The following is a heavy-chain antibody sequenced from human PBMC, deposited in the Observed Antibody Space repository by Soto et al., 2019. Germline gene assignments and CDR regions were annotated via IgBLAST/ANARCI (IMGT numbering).Heavy chain of an antibody. CDR3: PGRRVIAAAGGGDH. Sequence: GGSLRLSCAASGFTFSNAWMNWVRQAPGKGLEWVGRIKSKTDGGTTDYAAPVKGRFTISRDDSKNTLYLQMNSLKTEDTAVYYCPGRRVIAAAGGGDHGGQGTLATASS. J-gene: IGHJ4*02. CDR1: GFTFSNAW. V-gene: IGHV3-15*07. CDR2: IKSKTDGGTT. D-gene: IGHD6-13*01.